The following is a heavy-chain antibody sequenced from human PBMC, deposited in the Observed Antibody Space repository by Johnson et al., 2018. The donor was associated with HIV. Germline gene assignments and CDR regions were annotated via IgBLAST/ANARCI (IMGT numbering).Heavy chain of an antibody. Sequence: VQLVESGGGVVQPGGSLRLSCAASGFTFSSYGMTWVRQAPGKGLEWVSRINWNGGSTGDADSVKGRFNISRDDALNSWSLQMNILRVEDTALYYCARGSRYTYDYDDAHLLHAFDIWGQGTVVTVSS. CDR3: ARGSRYTYDYDDAHLLHAFDI. J-gene: IGHJ3*02. CDR2: INWNGGST. CDR1: GFTFSSYG. V-gene: IGHV3-20*04. D-gene: IGHD3-22*01.